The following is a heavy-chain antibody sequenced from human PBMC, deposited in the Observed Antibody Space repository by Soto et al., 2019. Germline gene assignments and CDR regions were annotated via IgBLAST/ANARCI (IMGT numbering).Heavy chain of an antibody. D-gene: IGHD2-15*01. Sequence: QVQLQESGPGLVKPSETLSLTCTVSGGSISSYYWSWIRQPPGKGLEWIGYIYYSGRTNYNPSLKSRLTISVDTPKNQFSLKLSSVTAADTAVYYCARESSGGSSSYWYFDLWGRGTLVTVSS. CDR1: GGSISSYY. V-gene: IGHV4-59*01. CDR3: ARESSGGSSSYWYFDL. CDR2: IYYSGRT. J-gene: IGHJ2*01.